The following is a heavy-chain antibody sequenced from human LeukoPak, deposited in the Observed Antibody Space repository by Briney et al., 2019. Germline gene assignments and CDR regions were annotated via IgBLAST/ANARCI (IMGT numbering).Heavy chain of an antibody. CDR2: IKHDESEK. Sequence: GGSLRLSCAASGFSFNSDWMDWVRQAPGKGLEWVANIKHDESEKNYLDSVKGRFTISRDNAQNSLYLQMNGLRVEDTAVYYCTRRVDDWGQGTLVTVSS. J-gene: IGHJ4*02. D-gene: IGHD5-12*01. V-gene: IGHV3-7*01. CDR1: GFSFNSDW. CDR3: TRRVDD.